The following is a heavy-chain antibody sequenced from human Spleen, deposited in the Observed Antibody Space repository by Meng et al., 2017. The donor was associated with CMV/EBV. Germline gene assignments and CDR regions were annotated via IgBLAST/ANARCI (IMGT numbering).Heavy chain of an antibody. CDR3: ARGPHSSSSYYNYGMDV. CDR1: GFTFGDFG. J-gene: IGHJ6*02. D-gene: IGHD6-6*01. Sequence: GESLKISCVGSGFTFGDFGMGWVRQGPGKGLEWVSGIHGKGTNSGYSDSVRGRFSISRDNGKSTLYLQMNSLRVEDTAVYYCARGPHSSSSYYNYGMDVWGQGTTVTVSS. V-gene: IGHV3-20*04. CDR2: IHGKGTNS.